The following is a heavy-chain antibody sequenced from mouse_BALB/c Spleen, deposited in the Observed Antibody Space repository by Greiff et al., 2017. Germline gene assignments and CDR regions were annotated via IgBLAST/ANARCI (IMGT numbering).Heavy chain of an antibody. J-gene: IGHJ3*01. Sequence: VQLQESGAELMKPGASVKISCKATGYTFSSYWIEWVKQRPGHGLEWIGEILPGSGSTNYNEKFKGKATFTADTSSNTAYMQLSSLTSEDSAVYYCARRVITTATVAYWGQGTLVTVSA. CDR3: ARRVITTATVAY. CDR1: GYTFSSYW. CDR2: ILPGSGST. D-gene: IGHD1-2*01. V-gene: IGHV1-9*01.